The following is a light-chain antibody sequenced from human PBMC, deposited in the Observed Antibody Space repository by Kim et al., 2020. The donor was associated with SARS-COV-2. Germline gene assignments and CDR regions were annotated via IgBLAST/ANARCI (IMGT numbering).Light chain of an antibody. CDR1: QCVFSN. CDR3: QQYVGLPYT. CDR2: GTS. V-gene: IGKV3-20*01. Sequence: LSPEERTPLSGRASQCVFSNLAWYQQKPGLAPRLLIYGTSRRATGIPDRFSGSGSGTDFTLTITRLEPEDFAVYYCQQYVGLPYTFGQGTKLEI. J-gene: IGKJ2*01.